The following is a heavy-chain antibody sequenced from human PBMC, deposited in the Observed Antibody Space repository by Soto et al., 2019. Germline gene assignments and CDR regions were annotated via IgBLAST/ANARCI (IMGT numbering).Heavy chain of an antibody. CDR2: ISGSGINI. V-gene: IGHV3-23*01. CDR1: GFTFSNFA. CDR3: AKVGTAKVYCTSSSCPLGY. D-gene: IGHD2-15*01. J-gene: IGHJ4*02. Sequence: PGGSLRLSCAASGFTFSNFAMSWVRQAPGKGLEWVSGISGSGINIHYADSVKGRFTISRDNSKNTLYLQMNSLRAEDTAVYYCAKVGTAKVYCTSSSCPLGYWGQGTLVTVSS.